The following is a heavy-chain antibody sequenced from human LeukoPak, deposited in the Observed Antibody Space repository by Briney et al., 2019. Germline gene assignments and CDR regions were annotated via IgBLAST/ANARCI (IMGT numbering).Heavy chain of an antibody. Sequence: GGSLRLSCAASGFTFSRYDMQWVRQATGEGLEWVSAINTAGETYYPGSVKGRFTVSRENAKNSLYLEMNSLRAEDTAVYYCARRRSYAMDVWGQGTTVTVSS. J-gene: IGHJ6*02. CDR1: GFTFSRYD. V-gene: IGHV3-13*01. CDR3: ARRRSYAMDV. CDR2: INTAGET.